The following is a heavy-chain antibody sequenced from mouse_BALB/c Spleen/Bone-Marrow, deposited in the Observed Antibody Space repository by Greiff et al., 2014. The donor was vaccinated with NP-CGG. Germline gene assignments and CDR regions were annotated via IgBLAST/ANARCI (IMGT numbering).Heavy chain of an antibody. Sequence: EVQLQQSGPELEKPGASVKISCKASGYSFTGHNMNWVKQTNGKSLGWIGNIDPYYGGISYNQKFKDKATLTVDRSSSTAYMQLKSLTSEDSAVYYCARSIEYRPLTYWGQGTLVTVSA. V-gene: IGHV1-39*01. J-gene: IGHJ3*01. CDR1: GYSFTGHN. CDR2: IDPYYGGI. D-gene: IGHD2-14*01. CDR3: ARSIEYRPLTY.